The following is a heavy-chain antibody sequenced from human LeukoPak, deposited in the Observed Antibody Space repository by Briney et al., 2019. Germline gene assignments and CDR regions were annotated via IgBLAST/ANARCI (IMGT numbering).Heavy chain of an antibody. Sequence: ETLSLTCAVYGGSFSGYYWSWIRQPPGKGLEWVSAISGSGGSTYYADSVKGRFTISRDNSKNTLYLQMNSLRAEDTAVYYCAKDKWELLYLFDPWGQGTLVTVSS. J-gene: IGHJ5*02. D-gene: IGHD1-26*01. CDR3: AKDKWELLYLFDP. CDR2: ISGSGGST. V-gene: IGHV3-23*01. CDR1: GGSFSGYY.